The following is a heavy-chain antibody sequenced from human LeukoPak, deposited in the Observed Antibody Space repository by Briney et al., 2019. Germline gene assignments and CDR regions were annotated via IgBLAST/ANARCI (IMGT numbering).Heavy chain of an antibody. Sequence: KSSQTLSLTCTVSGGSISSGGYYWTWIRQHPEKGLEWIAYIYSSGSTYYNPSLKSRLSISIDTSRNQFSLKLTSMTAADTAMYSCARVAGDSHSNFHMVIDYWGQGTLVTVSS. J-gene: IGHJ4*02. CDR3: ARVAGDSHSNFHMVIDY. D-gene: IGHD3-3*02. CDR2: IYSSGST. CDR1: GGSISSGGYY. V-gene: IGHV4-31*03.